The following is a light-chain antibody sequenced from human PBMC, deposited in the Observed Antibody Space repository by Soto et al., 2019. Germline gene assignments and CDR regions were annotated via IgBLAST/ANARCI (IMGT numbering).Light chain of an antibody. CDR2: EVS. CDR3: SSYTSSITLV. Sequence: QSALTQPPSVSGSPGQSVTISCTGTSSDVDSYNRVSWYQQPPGTAPKLIIYEVSNRPSGVPDRFSGSKSGNTASLTISGLQAEDEADYYCSSYTSSITLVFGGGTKVTVL. V-gene: IGLV2-18*02. CDR1: SSDVDSYNR. J-gene: IGLJ3*02.